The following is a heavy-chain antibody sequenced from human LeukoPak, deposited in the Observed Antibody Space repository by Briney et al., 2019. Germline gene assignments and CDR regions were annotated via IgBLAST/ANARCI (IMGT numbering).Heavy chain of an antibody. Sequence: GASVKASCKAFGYTFTGYYMHWVRQAPGQGLEWMGWINPNSGGTSYAQKFQGRVTMTRDTSISTAYMELSRLRSDDTAVYYCARDTAAAGSFHPDYWGQGTLVTVSS. CDR3: ARDTAAAGSFHPDY. V-gene: IGHV1-2*02. D-gene: IGHD6-13*01. CDR1: GYTFTGYY. J-gene: IGHJ4*02. CDR2: INPNSGGT.